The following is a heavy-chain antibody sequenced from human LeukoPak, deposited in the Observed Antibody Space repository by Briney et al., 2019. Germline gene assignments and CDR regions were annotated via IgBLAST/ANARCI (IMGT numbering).Heavy chain of an antibody. V-gene: IGHV3-9*01. J-gene: IGHJ4*02. CDR2: ISWNSGSI. CDR1: GFTFYDYA. D-gene: IGHD6-19*01. Sequence: PGGSLRLPCAASGFTFYDYAMHWVRQAPGKGLEWVSGISWNSGSIGYADSVKGRFTISRDNAKNSLYLQMNSLRAEDTALYYCAKAYSSGWYYFDYWGQGTLVTVSS. CDR3: AKAYSSGWYYFDY.